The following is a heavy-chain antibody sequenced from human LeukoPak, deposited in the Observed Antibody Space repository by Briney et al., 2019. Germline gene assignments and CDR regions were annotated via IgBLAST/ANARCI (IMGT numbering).Heavy chain of an antibody. CDR3: PRDRHYGGNSGWFDP. Sequence: QPGGSLRLSWAASGFTFSTDSTNCVRQAPGKGLEWVSYISTTGFTIYYADSVKGRFTISRDNAKNSLYLQMNSLRAEDTAVYYCPRDRHYGGNSGWFDPWGQGTLVTVSS. V-gene: IGHV3-48*01. CDR1: GFTFSTDS. CDR2: ISTTGFTI. D-gene: IGHD4-23*01. J-gene: IGHJ5*02.